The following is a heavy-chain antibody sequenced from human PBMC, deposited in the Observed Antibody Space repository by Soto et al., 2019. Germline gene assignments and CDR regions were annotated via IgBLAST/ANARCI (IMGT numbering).Heavy chain of an antibody. CDR1: GFTFSSYA. CDR3: AREDGNYVLSPLFDP. V-gene: IGHV3-30-3*01. CDR2: ISYDGSNK. D-gene: IGHD4-17*01. Sequence: QVQLVESGGGVVQPGRSLRLSCAASGFTFSSYAMHWVRQAPGKGLERVAVISYDGSNKYYADSVKGRFTISRDNSKNTLYLQMNSLRAEDTAVYYCAREDGNYVLSPLFDPWSQGTLVTVSS. J-gene: IGHJ5*02.